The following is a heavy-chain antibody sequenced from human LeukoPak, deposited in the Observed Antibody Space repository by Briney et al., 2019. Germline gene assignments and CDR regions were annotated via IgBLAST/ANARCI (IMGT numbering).Heavy chain of an antibody. CDR2: IDHSGST. CDR1: GGSFSGYS. D-gene: IGHD5-24*01. Sequence: PSETLSLTCAVYGGSFSGYSWSWIRQPPGKGLEWIGEIDHSGSTNYNPSFKSRLTISLDTSRNQFSLKLSSVTAADTAVYYCARGEMATTDNAFDIWGQGTMVTVSS. V-gene: IGHV4-34*01. CDR3: ARGEMATTDNAFDI. J-gene: IGHJ3*02.